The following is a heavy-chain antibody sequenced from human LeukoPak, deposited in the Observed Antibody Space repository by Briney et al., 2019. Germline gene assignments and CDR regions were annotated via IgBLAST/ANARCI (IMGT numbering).Heavy chain of an antibody. CDR1: GFTFSNYA. V-gene: IGHV3-23*01. Sequence: PGGSLRLSCTTSGFTFSNYAMSWVRQAPGKGLEWVSGINGRGDSTVYADAVKGRFTISRDNFKSTLYLQVNSLRVEDTAGYYCAKDQGSGHGAYTWGTFDFWGLETLVTVSS. CDR2: INGRGDST. D-gene: IGHD4/OR15-4a*01. J-gene: IGHJ4*01. CDR3: AKDQGSGHGAYTWGTFDF.